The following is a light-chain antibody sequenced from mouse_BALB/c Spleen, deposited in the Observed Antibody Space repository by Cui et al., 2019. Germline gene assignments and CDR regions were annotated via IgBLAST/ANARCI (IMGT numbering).Light chain of an antibody. CDR3: QQYYSYPT. J-gene: IGKJ2*01. CDR1: QSLLYSSNQTNY. Sequence: DIVMSQSPSSLAVSVGEKVTMSCKSSQSLLYSSNQTNYLAWYQQKPGQSPKLLIYWASTRESGVPDRFTGSGSGTDFTLTISSVKAEDLAVYYCQQYYSYPTFGGGTKPEIK. V-gene: IGKV8-30*01. CDR2: WAS.